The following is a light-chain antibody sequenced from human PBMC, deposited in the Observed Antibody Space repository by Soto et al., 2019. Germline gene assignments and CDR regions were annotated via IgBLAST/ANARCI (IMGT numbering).Light chain of an antibody. V-gene: IGKV1-5*01. CDR1: QSINNW. Sequence: DIQMTQSPSTLSASIGDRVTITCRASQSINNWLAWYQQKPGKAPNLLIYDVSNLGSGVPSRFSGSGSGTEFTLTISSLQPDDFSTYHCQHYNDYVVWTFGQGTQVDSK. CDR2: DVS. CDR3: QHYNDYVVWT. J-gene: IGKJ1*01.